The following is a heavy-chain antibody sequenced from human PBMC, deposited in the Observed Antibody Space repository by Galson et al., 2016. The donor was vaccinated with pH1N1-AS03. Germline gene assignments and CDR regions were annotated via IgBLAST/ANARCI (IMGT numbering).Heavy chain of an antibody. V-gene: IGHV3-53*01. Sequence: SLRLSCAVSGLSVAKNYMSWVRQAPGKGLEWVSSIYTGGDTFYTDSVRGRFAISRDDSKNTLYLQMNSLRAADTAMYYCARHLYGDYVGWFDPWGQGTLVTVSS. CDR2: IYTGGDT. J-gene: IGHJ5*02. CDR3: ARHLYGDYVGWFDP. D-gene: IGHD4-17*01. CDR1: GLSVAKNY.